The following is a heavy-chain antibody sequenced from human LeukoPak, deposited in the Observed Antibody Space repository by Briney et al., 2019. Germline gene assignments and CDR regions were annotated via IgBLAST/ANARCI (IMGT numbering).Heavy chain of an antibody. J-gene: IGHJ6*03. Sequence: SETLSLTCTVSGGSMSPYYWSWIRQPPGKGLEWIGYIYYGGSTTYNPTLKTRVTMSADTSNNQFSLILSSVTAADTAVYYCATIINITMIDNYYTYVCGNGTTVTVSS. V-gene: IGHV4-59*01. CDR2: IYYGGST. CDR3: ATIINITMIDNYYTYV. D-gene: IGHD3-22*01. CDR1: GGSMSPYY.